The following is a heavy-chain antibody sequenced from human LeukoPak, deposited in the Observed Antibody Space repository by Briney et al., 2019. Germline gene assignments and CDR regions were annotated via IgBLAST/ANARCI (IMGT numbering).Heavy chain of an antibody. CDR3: ARGQQLVPGRLDYFDY. V-gene: IGHV3-21*01. Sequence: GGSQRLSCAASGFTFSSYSMNWVRQAPGKGLEWVSSISGSGSYIHYADSLKGRFTISRDNAKNSLYLQMNSLRAEDTAVYYCARGQQLVPGRLDYFDYWGQGTLVTVSS. D-gene: IGHD6-13*01. J-gene: IGHJ4*02. CDR1: GFTFSSYS. CDR2: ISGSGSYI.